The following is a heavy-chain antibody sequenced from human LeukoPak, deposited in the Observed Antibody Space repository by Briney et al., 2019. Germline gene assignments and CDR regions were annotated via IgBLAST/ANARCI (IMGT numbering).Heavy chain of an antibody. Sequence: SGTLSLTCAVSGETLSGHYWGWIRQSPGKGLEYIGEINDKERTIYNPSLESRVAISVDTSKNQVSLNLNSVTAADTAMYYCARVAMTGSFDHWYFDLWGRGTLVIVSS. CDR3: ARVAMTGSFDHWYFDL. D-gene: IGHD3-9*01. CDR2: INDKERT. V-gene: IGHV4-34*01. CDR1: GETLSGHY. J-gene: IGHJ2*01.